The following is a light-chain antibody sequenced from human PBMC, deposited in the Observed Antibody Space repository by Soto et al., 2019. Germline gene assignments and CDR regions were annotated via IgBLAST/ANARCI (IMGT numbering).Light chain of an antibody. Sequence: QSALTQPPSASGSPGQSVTISCTGASSDVGGYNFVSWYQQYPGKAPKLLIYEVTMRPSGVPDRFSGSKSGNTASLTVSGLQAEDEAEYYCTSYAGSNIPVLFGGGTKLTVL. V-gene: IGLV2-8*01. CDR2: EVT. CDR1: SSDVGGYNF. CDR3: TSYAGSNIPVL. J-gene: IGLJ3*02.